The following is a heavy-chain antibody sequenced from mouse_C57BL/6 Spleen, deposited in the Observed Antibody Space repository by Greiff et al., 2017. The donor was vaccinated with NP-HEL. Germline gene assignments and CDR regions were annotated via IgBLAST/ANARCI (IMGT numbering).Heavy chain of an antibody. D-gene: IGHD1-1*01. CDR2: IDPETGGT. Sequence: QVQLQQSGAELVRPGASVTLSCKASGYTFTDYEMHWVKQTPVHGLEWIGAIDPETGGTAYNQKFKGKAILTADKSSSTAYMELRSLTSEDSAVYYCTREKDGSSLAGFAYWGQGTLVTVSA. V-gene: IGHV1-15*01. CDR3: TREKDGSSLAGFAY. CDR1: GYTFTDYE. J-gene: IGHJ3*01.